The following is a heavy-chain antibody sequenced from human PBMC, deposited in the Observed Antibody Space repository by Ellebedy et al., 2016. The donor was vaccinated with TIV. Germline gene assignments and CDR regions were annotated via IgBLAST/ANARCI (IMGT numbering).Heavy chain of an antibody. CDR1: GYTFTSYA. J-gene: IGHJ5*02. Sequence: AASVKVSCKASGYTFTSYAILWVRQAPGQRLEWMGWIHAGNGNTKYSQKFQGRVPITRDTSASTAYMELSSLRSEDTAVYYCAKDAGEKARISWEHDTWGRGTLVIVSS. CDR3: AKDAGEKARISWEHDT. CDR2: IHAGNGNT. V-gene: IGHV1-3*01. D-gene: IGHD5-24*01.